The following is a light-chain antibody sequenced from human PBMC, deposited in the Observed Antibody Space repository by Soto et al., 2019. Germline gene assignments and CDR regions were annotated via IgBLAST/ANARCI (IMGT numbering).Light chain of an antibody. CDR3: CSYAGSNNFYV. J-gene: IGLJ1*01. CDR2: DVT. V-gene: IGLV2-8*01. Sequence: QSVLTQPPSASGSPGQSVTISCAGTSNDVGYYDFVSWHQQYPGKAPKVIIYDVTKRPSGVPDRFSGSRSGNTASLTISGLRAEDEAYSYCCSYAGSNNFYVFGSGTTVTVL. CDR1: SNDVGYYDF.